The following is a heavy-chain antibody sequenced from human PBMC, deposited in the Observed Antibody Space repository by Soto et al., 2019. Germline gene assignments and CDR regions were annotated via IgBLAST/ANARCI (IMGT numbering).Heavy chain of an antibody. CDR2: TYYRSKWYN. V-gene: IGHV6-1*01. CDR1: GDSVSSNSAA. CDR3: ARTVLYYDSSAHPPPAP. Sequence: SQTLSLTCAISGDSVSSNSAAWNWIRQSPSRGLEWLGRTYYRSKWYNDYAVSVKSRITINPDTSKNQFSLQLNSVTPEDTAVYYCARTVLYYDSSAHPPPAPWGQGTLVTVFS. D-gene: IGHD3-22*01. J-gene: IGHJ5*02.